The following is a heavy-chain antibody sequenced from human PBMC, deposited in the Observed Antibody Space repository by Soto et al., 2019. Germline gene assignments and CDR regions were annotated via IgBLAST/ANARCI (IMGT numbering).Heavy chain of an antibody. D-gene: IGHD6-13*01. V-gene: IGHV4-31*03. Sequence: SETLSLTCTVSGGSISSSSYYWGWIRQHPGKGLEWIGYIYYSGSTYYNPSLKSRVTISVDTSKNQFSLKLSSVTAADTAVYYCARDPGTAAARPGLHYYYGMDVWGQGTTVTVSS. CDR3: ARDPGTAAARPGLHYYYGMDV. CDR1: GGSISSSSYY. J-gene: IGHJ6*02. CDR2: IYYSGST.